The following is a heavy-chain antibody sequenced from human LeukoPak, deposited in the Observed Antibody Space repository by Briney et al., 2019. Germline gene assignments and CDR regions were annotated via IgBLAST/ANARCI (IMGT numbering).Heavy chain of an antibody. CDR3: ARELVLRGTQKTNYYYYYLDV. D-gene: IGHD6-6*01. V-gene: IGHV1-2*02. Sequence: ASVKVSCKASGYTFTGYYMHWVRQAPGQGLEWMGWINPNSGGTNYAQKFQGRVTMTRDTSISTAYMELSRLRSDDTAVYYCARELVLRGTQKTNYYYYYLDVWGNGTKVNDSS. CDR2: INPNSGGT. CDR1: GYTFTGYY. J-gene: IGHJ6*03.